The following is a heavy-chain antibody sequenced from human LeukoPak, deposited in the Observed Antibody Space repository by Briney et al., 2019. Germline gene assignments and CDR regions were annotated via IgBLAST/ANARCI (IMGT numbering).Heavy chain of an antibody. Sequence: SETLSLTCTVSGYSISSGYYWAWIRQTPGKGLEWIGSIYHTSSTYRNPSLRSRVTISVDTSKNQFSLKLSSLTATDTAVYYCARGGSRYQLLNWFDPWGQGTLVTVSS. CDR1: GYSISSGYY. J-gene: IGHJ5*02. CDR2: IYHTSST. V-gene: IGHV4-38-2*02. D-gene: IGHD2-2*01. CDR3: ARGGSRYQLLNWFDP.